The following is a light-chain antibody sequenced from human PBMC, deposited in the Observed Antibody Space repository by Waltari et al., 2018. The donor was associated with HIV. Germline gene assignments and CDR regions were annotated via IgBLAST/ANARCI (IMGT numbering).Light chain of an antibody. Sequence: SVLTQPPSASRTPGQRVTISCSGSSSNIGSNYVYWYQYFPGATPKLLIYWNSQRPSGVPDRFSGSKSGTAASLAISGLRPEDETDYYCASWDDSLSGWVFGGGTKVTVL. CDR1: SSNIGSNY. J-gene: IGLJ3*02. CDR3: ASWDDSLSGWV. CDR2: WNS. V-gene: IGLV1-47*01.